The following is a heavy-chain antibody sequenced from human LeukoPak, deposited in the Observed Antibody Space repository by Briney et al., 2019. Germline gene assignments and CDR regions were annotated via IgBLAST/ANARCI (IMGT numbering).Heavy chain of an antibody. CDR2: IYSGGST. D-gene: IGHD3-10*01. J-gene: IGHJ4*02. Sequence: GGSLRLSCAASGFTVSSNYMSWVRQAPGKGMEWVSVIYSGGSTYYADSVKGGLTISRENSKNKLVLQMKDMRAEERAVFYCAKDSSISYYYGSWEIDYWGQGTLVTVSS. CDR3: AKDSSISYYYGSWEIDY. V-gene: IGHV3-53*01. CDR1: GFTVSSNY.